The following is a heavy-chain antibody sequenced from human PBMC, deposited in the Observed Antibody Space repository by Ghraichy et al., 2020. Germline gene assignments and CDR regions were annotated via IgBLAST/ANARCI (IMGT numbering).Heavy chain of an antibody. CDR2: ISGSGGST. J-gene: IGHJ5*02. CDR3: AKDSVREWSHRFDP. Sequence: GESLNISCAASGFTFSSYAMSWVRQAPGKGLEWVSAISGSGGSTYYADSVKGRFTISRDNSKNTLYLQMNSLRAEDTAVYYCAKDSVREWSHRFDPWGQGTLVTVSS. V-gene: IGHV3-23*01. CDR1: GFTFSSYA. D-gene: IGHD3-3*01.